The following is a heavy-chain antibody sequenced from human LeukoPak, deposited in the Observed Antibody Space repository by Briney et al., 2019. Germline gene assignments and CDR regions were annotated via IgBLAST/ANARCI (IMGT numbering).Heavy chain of an antibody. CDR1: GFTFSSYV. CDR2: VTGSGGST. D-gene: IGHD6-19*01. CDR3: AKLGGYSSTSSDH. V-gene: IGHV3-23*01. J-gene: IGHJ4*02. Sequence: GGSLRLSCAASGFTFSSYVMSWVRQAPGKGLEWVSTVTGSGGSTYYADSVKGLFTISRDNSKNTLYLQMNSLRAEDTAIYYCAKLGGYSSTSSDHWGQGSLVTVSS.